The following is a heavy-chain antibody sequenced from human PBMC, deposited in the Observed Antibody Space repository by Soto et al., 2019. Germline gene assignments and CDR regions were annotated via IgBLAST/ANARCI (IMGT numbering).Heavy chain of an antibody. CDR2: IFHSGGT. CDR3: ATRTYYGDRCMDV. V-gene: IGHV4-4*02. J-gene: IGHJ6*02. CDR1: GGSITITNW. D-gene: IGHD4-17*01. Sequence: SETLSLTCAVSGGSITITNWWNWVRQPPGEGLEWIGEIFHSGGTNYNPSLKSRVTMSVDKSKNQFSLNLSSVTAADTAMYYCATRTYYGDRCMDVWGQGTTVTVSS.